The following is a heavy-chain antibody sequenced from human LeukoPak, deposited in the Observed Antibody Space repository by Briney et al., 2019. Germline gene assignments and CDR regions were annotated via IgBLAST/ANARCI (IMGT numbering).Heavy chain of an antibody. Sequence: SVKVSCKASGGTSSTYTITWVRQAPGQGLEWMGGIIPVFRTPNYAQKFQGRVTITTDESTSTAYMELSSLKSDDTAIYYCARVDPYYFYLDVWGKGTTVTVSS. CDR1: GGTSSTYT. J-gene: IGHJ6*03. CDR3: ARVDPYYFYLDV. V-gene: IGHV1-69*05. CDR2: IIPVFRTP.